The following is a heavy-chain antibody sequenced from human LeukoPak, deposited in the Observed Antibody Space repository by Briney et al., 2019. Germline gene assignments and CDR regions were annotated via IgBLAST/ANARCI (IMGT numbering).Heavy chain of an antibody. CDR3: ARGLNYYYYYYMDV. CDR2: IYTSGST. V-gene: IGHV4-4*07. J-gene: IGHJ6*03. Sequence: SETLSLTCTVSGGSISSYYWSWIRQPAGKGLEWIGRIYTSGSTNYNPSLKSRVTMSVDTSKNQFSLKLSSVTAADTAVYYCARGLNYYYYYYMDVWGKGTTVTISS. CDR1: GGSISSYY.